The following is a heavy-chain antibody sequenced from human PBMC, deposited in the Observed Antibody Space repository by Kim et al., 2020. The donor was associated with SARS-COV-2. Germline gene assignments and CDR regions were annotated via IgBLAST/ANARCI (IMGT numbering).Heavy chain of an antibody. Sequence: GGSLRLSCAASGFTFSSYDMHWVRQATGKGLEWVSAIGTAGDTYYPGSVKGRFTISRENAKNSLYLQMNSLRAGDTAVYYCARDNALPGYSYGDWYFDLWGRGTLVTVSS. J-gene: IGHJ2*01. D-gene: IGHD5-18*01. CDR2: IGTAGDT. V-gene: IGHV3-13*04. CDR1: GFTFSSYD. CDR3: ARDNALPGYSYGDWYFDL.